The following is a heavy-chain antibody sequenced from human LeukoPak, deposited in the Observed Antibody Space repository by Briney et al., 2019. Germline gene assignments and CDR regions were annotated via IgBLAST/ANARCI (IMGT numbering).Heavy chain of an antibody. D-gene: IGHD5-24*01. CDR1: GGSISSGDYY. Sequence: SETLSLTCTVSGGSISSGDYYWSWIRQPPGKGLEWIGYIYYSGSTYYNPSLKSRVTISVDTSKNHFSLKLSSVTAADTAVYYCAREVQMATIGFDYWGQGTLVTVSS. V-gene: IGHV4-30-4*08. J-gene: IGHJ4*02. CDR2: IYYSGST. CDR3: AREVQMATIGFDY.